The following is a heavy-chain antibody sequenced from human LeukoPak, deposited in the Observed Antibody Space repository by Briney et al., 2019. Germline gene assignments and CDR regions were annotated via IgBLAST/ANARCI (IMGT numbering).Heavy chain of an antibody. V-gene: IGHV3-21*01. D-gene: IGHD2-15*01. CDR1: GFIFSSYS. J-gene: IGHJ4*02. CDR2: ITSSSIYI. CDR3: AREYCSGGSCYRFDS. Sequence: PGGSLRLSCAASGFIFSSYSMTWVRQAAGKGLEWVSSITSSSIYIYYADSVKGRFTISRDNAKNSLYLQMNSLRAEDTDVYYCAREYCSGGSCYRFDSWGQGTLVTVSS.